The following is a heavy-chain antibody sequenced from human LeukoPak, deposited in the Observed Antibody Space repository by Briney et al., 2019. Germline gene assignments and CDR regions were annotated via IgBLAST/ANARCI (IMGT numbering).Heavy chain of an antibody. V-gene: IGHV3-23*01. CDR2: ISGSGGST. J-gene: IGHJ4*02. CDR1: GFTFSSYA. Sequence: GGSLRLSCAASGFTFSSYAMSWVRQAPGKGLEWVSAISGSGGSTDYADSVKGRFTISRDNSKNTIYLQMHSLRAEDTAVYYCAKEPVEYSTGYYSEYWGQGTLVTVSS. D-gene: IGHD6-19*01. CDR3: AKEPVEYSTGYYSEY.